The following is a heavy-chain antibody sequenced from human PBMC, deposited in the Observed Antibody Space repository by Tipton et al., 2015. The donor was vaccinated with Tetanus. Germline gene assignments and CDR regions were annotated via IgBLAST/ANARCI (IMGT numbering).Heavy chain of an antibody. J-gene: IGHJ6*02. CDR2: ISVYNGQT. CDR3: ARDKEGYYYGLDV. Sequence: QLVQSGPEVRKPGASVKVSRKASGYTFPNYGLSWVRQAPGQGLEWMGWISVYNGQTKYAQKFQGRVTLTTDTRTSTAYMEMRNLKSDDTAVYYCARDKEGYYYGLDVWGQGTTITVSS. CDR1: GYTFPNYG. V-gene: IGHV1-18*01.